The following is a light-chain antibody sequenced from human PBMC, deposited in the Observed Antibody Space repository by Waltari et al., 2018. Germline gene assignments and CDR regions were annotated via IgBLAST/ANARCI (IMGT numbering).Light chain of an antibody. CDR3: QQYNDWPPWT. CDR2: GAS. V-gene: IGKV3-15*01. J-gene: IGKJ1*01. Sequence: EIVMTQSPASLSLSPGERAPLSCRASQSVTSNLAWYQQKPGQAPRLLIYGASHRAAGIPVRFSGSGSGTEFTLTVSGLQSEDFAIYYCQQYNDWPPWTFGQGTKVEIK. CDR1: QSVTSN.